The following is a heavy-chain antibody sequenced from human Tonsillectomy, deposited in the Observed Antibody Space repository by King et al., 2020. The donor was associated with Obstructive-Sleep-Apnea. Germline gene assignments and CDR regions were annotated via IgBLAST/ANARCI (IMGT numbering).Heavy chain of an antibody. CDR3: ARGSAAAS. CDR2: INQDGNDK. CDR1: GFVFSTYW. J-gene: IGHJ5*02. V-gene: IGHV3-7*04. D-gene: IGHD6-13*01. Sequence: VQLVESGGGLVQPGGSLRLSCVTSGFVFSTYWITWVRQAPGKGLEWVSNINQDGNDKHYVYSVKGRFTISRDNDKNSQYLQMASLRAEDTAVYYCARGSAAASWGQGTLVTVSS.